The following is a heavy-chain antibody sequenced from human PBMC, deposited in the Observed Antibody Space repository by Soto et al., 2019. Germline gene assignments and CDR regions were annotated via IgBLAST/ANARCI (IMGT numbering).Heavy chain of an antibody. D-gene: IGHD2-21*01. Sequence: QVQLVQSGAEVKKPGASVKVSCKASGYTFTSYAMHWVRQAPGQRLEWMGWINAGNGNTKYSQKFQGRVTITRDTSASTAYMELISLRSEDTAVYYCARLKVVLEGPSYYFDYWGQGTLVTVSS. CDR1: GYTFTSYA. J-gene: IGHJ4*02. CDR3: ARLKVVLEGPSYYFDY. V-gene: IGHV1-3*01. CDR2: INAGNGNT.